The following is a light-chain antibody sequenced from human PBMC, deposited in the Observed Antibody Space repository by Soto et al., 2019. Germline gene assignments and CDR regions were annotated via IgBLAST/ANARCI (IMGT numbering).Light chain of an antibody. CDR1: QNVASNY. Sequence: EIVLTQSPGTLSLSPGERATLSCRASQNVASNYLAWYQQKSGQAPRLLFYAASNRATGVPGIFSGRASGTYFTLTITILEPEDSAVYYCQHYGKSPYTFGQGTKLEIK. CDR3: QHYGKSPYT. J-gene: IGKJ2*01. V-gene: IGKV3-20*01. CDR2: AAS.